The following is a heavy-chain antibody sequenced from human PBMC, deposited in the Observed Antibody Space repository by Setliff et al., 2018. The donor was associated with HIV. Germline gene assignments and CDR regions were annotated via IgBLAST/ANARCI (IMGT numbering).Heavy chain of an antibody. CDR3: ARETNASGSLTAYWYFDL. J-gene: IGHJ2*01. V-gene: IGHV4-30-4*08. CDR1: GGSISSGDYY. D-gene: IGHD3-10*01. Sequence: SETLSLTCTVSGGSISSGDYYWTWIRQPPGKGLEWIGYIYNSGSAYYEPSLRGRVTISIDRSKNQFSLKLNSVTAADTAVYYCARETNASGSLTAYWYFDLWGRGTLVTVSS. CDR2: IYNSGSA.